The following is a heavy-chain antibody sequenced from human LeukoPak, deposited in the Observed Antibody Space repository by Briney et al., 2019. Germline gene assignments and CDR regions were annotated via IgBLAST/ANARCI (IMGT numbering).Heavy chain of an antibody. J-gene: IGHJ3*02. CDR1: GFTFSSYW. CDR3: ARGMAVADAFDI. Sequence: GGSLRLSCAASGFTFSSYWMSWVRQAPGKGLEWVANIKQDGSEKYYVDSVKGRFTISRDNAKDSLYLQMDSLRAEDTAVYYCARGMAVADAFDIWGQGTMVTVSS. D-gene: IGHD6-19*01. V-gene: IGHV3-7*01. CDR2: IKQDGSEK.